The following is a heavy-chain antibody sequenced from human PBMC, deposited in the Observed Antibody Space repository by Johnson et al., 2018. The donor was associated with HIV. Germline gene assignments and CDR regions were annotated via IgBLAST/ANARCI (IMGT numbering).Heavy chain of an antibody. CDR1: GFTFSTYG. CDR2: IRHDGSNK. V-gene: IGHV3-30*02. Sequence: QVQLVESGGGVVQPGGSLRLSCAASGFTFSTYGMHWVRQAPGQGLEWVAFIRHDGSNKYYADSVKVRFTISRDNSMHTMYLQMNSLRAEDTAVYYCAGQVRAFDIWGQGTMVTVSS. J-gene: IGHJ3*02. D-gene: IGHD6-19*01. CDR3: AGQVRAFDI.